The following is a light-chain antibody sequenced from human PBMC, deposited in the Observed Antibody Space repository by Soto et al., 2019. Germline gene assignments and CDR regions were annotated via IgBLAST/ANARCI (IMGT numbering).Light chain of an antibody. V-gene: IGLV2-14*01. CDR1: TNDVGGYNY. J-gene: IGLJ1*01. CDR3: NLYSSCTSLPYV. Sequence: QSALTQPASVSGSPGQSITISCTGTTNDVGGYNYVSWYQQHPGKAPKLLIFEVSSRPSGVSNRFSGSKSGNTASLTISALQAEDEVDYFCNLYSSCTSLPYVFGTGTKLTVL. CDR2: EVS.